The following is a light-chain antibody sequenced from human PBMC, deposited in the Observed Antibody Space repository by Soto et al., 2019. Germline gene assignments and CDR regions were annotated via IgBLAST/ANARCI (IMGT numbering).Light chain of an antibody. J-gene: IGKJ1*01. CDR2: DAS. CDR1: QSISNW. Sequence: DIQMTQSPSTLSASVGDRVTITCRASQSISNWLAWYQQKPEKAPKLLIYDASTLESGVPSRFSGSGSGTEFTLTISSLQPDDSATYYCQQYNYYRTFGQGTKVDIK. CDR3: QQYNYYRT. V-gene: IGKV1-5*01.